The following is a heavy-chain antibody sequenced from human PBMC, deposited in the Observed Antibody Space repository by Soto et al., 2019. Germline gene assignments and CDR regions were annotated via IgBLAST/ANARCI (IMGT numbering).Heavy chain of an antibody. V-gene: IGHV1-18*01. Sequence: GSSVKVCCKASGYTFTRYGISWVRQAPGQGLEWMGWISAYNGNTNYAQKLQGRVTMTTDTSTSTAYMELRSLRSDDTAVYYCARGRSFTTEYYFDQWGQGTLVTVTS. CDR2: ISAYNGNT. J-gene: IGHJ4*02. CDR3: ARGRSFTTEYYFDQ. CDR1: GYTFTRYG. D-gene: IGHD3-22*01.